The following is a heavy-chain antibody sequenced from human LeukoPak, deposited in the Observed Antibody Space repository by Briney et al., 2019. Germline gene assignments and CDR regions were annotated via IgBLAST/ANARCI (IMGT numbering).Heavy chain of an antibody. V-gene: IGHV4-39*07. Sequence: SETLSLTCTVSGGSISSSSYYCSWIPQPPAKGLEWIGEIKHSGSTNYNPSLKSRVTISVDTSKNQFSLKLSSVTAADTAVYYCARGRVYRSLGFRRYAFDIWGQGTMVTVSS. CDR1: GGSISSSSYY. D-gene: IGHD7-27*01. CDR2: IKHSGST. CDR3: ARGRVYRSLGFRRYAFDI. J-gene: IGHJ3*02.